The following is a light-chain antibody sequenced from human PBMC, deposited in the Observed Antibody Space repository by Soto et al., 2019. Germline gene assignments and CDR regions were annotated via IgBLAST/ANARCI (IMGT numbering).Light chain of an antibody. CDR2: GAS. V-gene: IGKV1-6*01. Sequence: AVPMTQSPSSLSASVGDRVTITCRASQDIRNYLSWYQQKPGKAPKLLIYGASSLQSGVPSRFAGSGSGTHFTLTITSLQPEDSASYFCLQDHNYLWTFGQGTKVDI. CDR1: QDIRNY. CDR3: LQDHNYLWT. J-gene: IGKJ1*01.